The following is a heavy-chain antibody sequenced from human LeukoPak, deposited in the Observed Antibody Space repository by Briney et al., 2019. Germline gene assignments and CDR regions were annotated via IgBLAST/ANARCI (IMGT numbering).Heavy chain of an antibody. V-gene: IGHV1-2*02. CDR1: GYTLTSYY. CDR3: ARGTGEGYSYGRYYFDY. CDR2: INPNSGGT. Sequence: ASVKVSCKASGYTLTSYYMHWVRQAPGQGLEWMGWINPNSGGTNYAQKFQGRVTMTRDTSISTAYMELSRLRSDDTAVYYCARGTGEGYSYGRYYFDYWGQGTLVTVSS. D-gene: IGHD5-18*01. J-gene: IGHJ4*02.